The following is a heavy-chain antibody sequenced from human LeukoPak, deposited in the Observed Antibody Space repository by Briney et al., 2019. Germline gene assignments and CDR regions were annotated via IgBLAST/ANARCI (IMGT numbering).Heavy chain of an antibody. V-gene: IGHV3-21*01. D-gene: IGHD6-13*01. Sequence: PGGSLRLSCAASGFTFSSYAMSWVRQAPGKGLEWVSSISSSSSYIYYADSVKGRFTISRDNAKNSLYLQMNSLRAEDTAVYYCARGHIADFDYWGQGTLVTVSS. CDR3: ARGHIADFDY. CDR2: ISSSSSYI. J-gene: IGHJ4*02. CDR1: GFTFSSYA.